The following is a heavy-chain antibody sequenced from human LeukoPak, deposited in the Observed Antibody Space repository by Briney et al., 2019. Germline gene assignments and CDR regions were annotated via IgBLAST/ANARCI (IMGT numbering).Heavy chain of an antibody. CDR1: GFTFSSYG. Sequence: GGSLRLSCAASGFTFSSYGMHWVRQALGKGLEWVAVISYDRSNKYYADSVKGRFTISRDNSKNTLYLQMNSLRAEDTAVYYCAKDPGEYYYGSGSYLGDYYFDYWGQGTLVTVSS. CDR2: ISYDRSNK. J-gene: IGHJ4*02. V-gene: IGHV3-30*18. CDR3: AKDPGEYYYGSGSYLGDYYFDY. D-gene: IGHD3-10*01.